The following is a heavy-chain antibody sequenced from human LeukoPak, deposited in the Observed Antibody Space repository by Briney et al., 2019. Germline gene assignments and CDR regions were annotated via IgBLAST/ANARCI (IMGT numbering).Heavy chain of an antibody. CDR3: AKDESGDYDFWSGYPYLFDY. CDR2: ISGSGGST. Sequence: GGSLRLSCAASGFTFSSYAMSWVRQAPGKGLEWVSAISGSGGSTYYADSVKGRFTISRDNSKNTLYLQMNSLRAEDTAVYYCAKDESGDYDFWSGYPYLFDYWGQGTLVTVSS. D-gene: IGHD3-3*01. J-gene: IGHJ4*02. CDR1: GFTFSSYA. V-gene: IGHV3-23*01.